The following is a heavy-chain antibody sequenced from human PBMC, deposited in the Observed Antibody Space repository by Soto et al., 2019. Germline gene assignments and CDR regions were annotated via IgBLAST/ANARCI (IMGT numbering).Heavy chain of an antibody. CDR3: ARHYYDSSGYYYIPYWFDP. CDR1: GFPFTTYS. CDR2: ISGSGGST. V-gene: IGHV3-23*01. J-gene: IGHJ5*02. D-gene: IGHD3-22*01. Sequence: GGSLRLSCAASGFPFTTYSMNWVRQAPGKGLEWVSAISGSGGSTYYADSVKGRFTISRDNSKNTLYLQMNSLRAEDTAVYYCARHYYDSSGYYYIPYWFDPWGQGTLVTSPQ.